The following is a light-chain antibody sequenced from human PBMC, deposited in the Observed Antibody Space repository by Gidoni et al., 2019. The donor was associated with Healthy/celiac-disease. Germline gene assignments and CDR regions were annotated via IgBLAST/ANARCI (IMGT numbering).Light chain of an antibody. Sequence: DIQMTQSPSSLSASVGDTVTITCRASQAIRTTHVSWYQQRPGKVPNLLIYGASSLETGVPSRFSGSGSGTDFTLTITSLQPEDFATYYCQQTHSFPYTFGQGSKLDI. CDR2: GAS. J-gene: IGKJ2*01. V-gene: IGKV1-39*01. CDR1: QAIRTTH. CDR3: QQTHSFPYT.